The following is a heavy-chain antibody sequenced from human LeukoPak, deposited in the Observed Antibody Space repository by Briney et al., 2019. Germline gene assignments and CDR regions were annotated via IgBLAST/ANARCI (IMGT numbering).Heavy chain of an antibody. D-gene: IGHD3-22*01. CDR2: IYYSGST. V-gene: IGHV4-39*01. CDR1: GGSISSSIYY. J-gene: IGHJ4*02. CDR3: ARQFGYYDSSGYQY. Sequence: SETLSLTCTVSGGSISSSIYYWGWIRQPPGKGLEWIGSIYYSGSTNYNPSLKSRVTISVDTSKNQFSLKLSSVTAADTAVYYCARQFGYYDSSGYQYWGQGTLVTVSS.